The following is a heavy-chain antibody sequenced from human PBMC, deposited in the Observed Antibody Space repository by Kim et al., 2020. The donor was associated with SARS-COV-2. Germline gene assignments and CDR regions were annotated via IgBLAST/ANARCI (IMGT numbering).Heavy chain of an antibody. CDR2: ISGSNGDT. V-gene: IGHV1-18*01. CDR3: VRGWALQP. D-gene: IGHD1-26*01. CDR1: GYTFTNYG. Sequence: ASVKVSCKASGYTFTNYGITWVRQAPGQGLEWLGWISGSNGDTKYAQNLQGRVTMTTDTSTSTAYMELRSLNSDDTAVYYCVRGWALQPWGQGTLVTVSS. J-gene: IGHJ4*02.